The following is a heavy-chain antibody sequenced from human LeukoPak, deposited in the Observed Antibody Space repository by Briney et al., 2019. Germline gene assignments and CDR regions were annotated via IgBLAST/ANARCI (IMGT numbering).Heavy chain of an antibody. D-gene: IGHD3-22*01. CDR2: ISGSGGST. J-gene: IGHJ1*01. V-gene: IGHV3-23*01. CDR3: AKDHIVVVISAEYFQH. Sequence: GGSLRLSCAASGFTFSSYAMSWVRQAPGKGPEWVSAISGSGGSTYYADSVKGRFTISRDNSKNTLYLQMNSLRAEDTAVYYCAKDHIVVVISAEYFQHWGQGTLVTVSS. CDR1: GFTFSSYA.